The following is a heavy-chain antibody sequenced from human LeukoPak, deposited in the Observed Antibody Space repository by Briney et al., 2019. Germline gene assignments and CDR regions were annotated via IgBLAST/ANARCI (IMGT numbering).Heavy chain of an antibody. Sequence: PGGSLRLSCAASGFTFSRYSMSWVRQAPGKGLEWVSVIYSGGSTYYADSVKGRFTISRDNSKNTLYLQMNSLRAEDTAVYYCARVSSSSSGGWFDPWGQGTLVTVSS. J-gene: IGHJ5*02. CDR1: GFTFSRYS. V-gene: IGHV3-53*01. CDR3: ARVSSSSSGGWFDP. D-gene: IGHD6-6*01. CDR2: IYSGGST.